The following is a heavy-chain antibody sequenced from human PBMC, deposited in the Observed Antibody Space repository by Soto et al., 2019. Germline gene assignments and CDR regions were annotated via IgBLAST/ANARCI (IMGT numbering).Heavy chain of an antibody. J-gene: IGHJ2*01. CDR2: INSDGSST. V-gene: IGHV3-74*01. CDR1: GFTFSSYW. D-gene: IGHD2-15*01. CDR3: ASEGCSGGSCYPRGWYFDL. Sequence: EVQLVESGGGLVQPGGSLRLSCAASGFTFSSYWMHWVRQAPGKGLVWVSRINSDGSSTSYADSVKGRFTISRDNAKNKLYLQMNSLRAEDTAVYYCASEGCSGGSCYPRGWYFDLWGRGTLVTVSS.